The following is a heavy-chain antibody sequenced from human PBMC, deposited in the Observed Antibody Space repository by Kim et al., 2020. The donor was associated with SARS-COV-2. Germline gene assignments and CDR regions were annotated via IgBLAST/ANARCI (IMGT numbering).Heavy chain of an antibody. CDR3: AKDPFDP. V-gene: IGHV3-23*01. J-gene: IGHJ5*02. CDR2: ISGSGGST. Sequence: GGSLRLSCAASGFTFSSYAMSWVRQAPGKXXEXXSAISGSGGSTYYAXSXKGRFTISRDNSXNTLYLXMNSLRAEDTAVXXCAKDPFDPWGQGTLVTVX. CDR1: GFTFSSYA.